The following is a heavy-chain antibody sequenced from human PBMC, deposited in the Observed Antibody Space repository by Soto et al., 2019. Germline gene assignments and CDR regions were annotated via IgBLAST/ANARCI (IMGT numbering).Heavy chain of an antibody. Sequence: PSETLSLTCTVSGGSISNYYWSWMRQPAGKGLEWIGRIYTSGNTDYNPSLKSRVTMSVDTSKRQFSLRLSSATAADTAVYYCAREAREYEGDGYNYGKWGQGTLVTVSS. V-gene: IGHV4-4*07. CDR3: AREAREYEGDGYNYGK. CDR1: GGSISNYY. D-gene: IGHD3-22*01. CDR2: IYTSGNT. J-gene: IGHJ4*02.